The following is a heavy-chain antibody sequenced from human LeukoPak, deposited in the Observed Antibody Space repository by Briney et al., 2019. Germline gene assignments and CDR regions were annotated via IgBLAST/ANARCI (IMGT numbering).Heavy chain of an antibody. V-gene: IGHV7-4-1*02. CDR2: INTNTGNP. CDR1: GYTFTTYP. CDR3: ARGGITMVRGVPVVVDI. D-gene: IGHD3-10*01. Sequence: ASVKVSCKASGYTFTTYPMNWVRRAPGQGLEWMGWINTNTGNPTYAQGFTGRFVFSLDTSVSTAYLQISSLKAEDTAVYYCARGGITMVRGVPVVVDIWGQGTMVTVSS. J-gene: IGHJ3*02.